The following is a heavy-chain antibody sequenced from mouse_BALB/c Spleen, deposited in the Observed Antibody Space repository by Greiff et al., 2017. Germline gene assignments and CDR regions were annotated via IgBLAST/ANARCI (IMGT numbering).Heavy chain of an antibody. CDR3: ARLSSYGHYDY. J-gene: IGHJ3*01. CDR2: ISSGGGST. D-gene: IGHD2-1*01. CDR1: GFAFSSYD. V-gene: IGHV5-12-1*01. Sequence: EVQRVESGGGLVKPGGSLKLSCAASGFAFSSYDMSWVRQTPEKRLEWVAYISSGGGSTYYPDTVKGRFTISRDSAKNTLYLQLSSLKSEDTAMYYCARLSSYGHYDYWGQGTLVTVSA.